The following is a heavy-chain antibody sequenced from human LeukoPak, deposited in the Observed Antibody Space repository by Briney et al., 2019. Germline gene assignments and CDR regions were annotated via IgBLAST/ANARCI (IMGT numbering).Heavy chain of an antibody. CDR2: ISSKAYGGTT. CDR3: TRVGKLLWFGELTYYGMDV. CDR1: GSTFGDYA. Sequence: GGSLRLSCTASGSTFGDYAMSWVRQAPGKGLEGVGFISSKAYGGTTEYAASVKGRFTISREDSKIIAYLKMNSLKTEDIAVYYCTRVGKLLWFGELTYYGMDVWGQGTTVTVSS. V-gene: IGHV3-49*04. D-gene: IGHD3-10*01. J-gene: IGHJ6*02.